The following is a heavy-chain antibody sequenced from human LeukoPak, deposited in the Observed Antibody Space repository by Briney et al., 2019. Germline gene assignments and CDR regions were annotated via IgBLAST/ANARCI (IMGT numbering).Heavy chain of an antibody. CDR3: ARGPQAYYDILYYFDY. Sequence: SQTPSLTCTVSGGSISSGGYYWSWIRQHPGKGLEWIGYIYYSGSTYYNPSLKSRVTISVDTSKNQFSLKLSSVTAADTAVYYCARGPQAYYDILYYFDYWGQGTLVTVSS. V-gene: IGHV4-31*03. CDR2: IYYSGST. J-gene: IGHJ4*02. CDR1: GGSISSGGYY. D-gene: IGHD3-9*01.